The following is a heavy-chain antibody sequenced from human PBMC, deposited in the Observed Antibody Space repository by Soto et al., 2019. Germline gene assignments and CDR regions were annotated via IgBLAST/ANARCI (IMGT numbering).Heavy chain of an antibody. CDR1: GIPFGSRS. Sequence: GGSLSLSCVASGIPFGSRSMSWVRQAPGEGLEWVSTITDSGGDAKYADSVRGRFAISRDNSKKTLYLQMSSLTAEDSAIYYCARGSTDSYPGSRIFDFWGRGTLVTVS. D-gene: IGHD3-10*01. V-gene: IGHV3-23*01. CDR3: ARGSTDSYPGSRIFDF. J-gene: IGHJ4*02. CDR2: ITDSGGDA.